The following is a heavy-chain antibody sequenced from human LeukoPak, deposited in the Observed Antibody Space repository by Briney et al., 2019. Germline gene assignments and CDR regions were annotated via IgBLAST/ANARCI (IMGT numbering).Heavy chain of an antibody. CDR3: ATRGDLSWFGALRH. CDR1: GFTFSNYW. V-gene: IGHV3-7*01. CDR2: IGQDGRET. D-gene: IGHD3-16*02. J-gene: IGHJ4*02. Sequence: GGSLRLSCAASGFTFSNYWMDWVRQAPGKGLEWVAFIGQDGRETNYAGSVKGRFTISRGNAKNSLYLQMNNLRVEDTAVYYCATRGDLSWFGALRHWSQGTVVTVSS.